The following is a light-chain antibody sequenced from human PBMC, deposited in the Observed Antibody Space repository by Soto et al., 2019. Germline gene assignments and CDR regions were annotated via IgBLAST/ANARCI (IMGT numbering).Light chain of an antibody. CDR3: SSYTSSSTTYV. V-gene: IGLV2-14*01. CDR2: EVT. J-gene: IGLJ1*01. CDR1: SSDVGGYNY. Sequence: QAVLTQPASVSGSPGQSISISCTGTSSDVGGYNYVSWYQQHPGQAPRLMIYEVTKRPSGVSNRFSGSKSGNTASLTISGLQAEDEADYYCSSYTSSSTTYVFGTGTKLTVL.